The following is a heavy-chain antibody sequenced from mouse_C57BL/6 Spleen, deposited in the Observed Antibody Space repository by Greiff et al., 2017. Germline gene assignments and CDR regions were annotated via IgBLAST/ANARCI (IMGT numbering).Heavy chain of an antibody. CDR3: AAGTRFFDY. V-gene: IGHV3-6*01. Sequence: EVQVVESGPGLVKPSQSLSLTCSVTGYSITSGYYWNWIRQFPGNKLEWMGYISYDGSNNYNPSLKNRISITRDTSKNQFFLKLNSVTTEDTATYYCAAGTRFFDYWGQGTTLTVSS. CDR1: GYSITSGYY. J-gene: IGHJ2*01. CDR2: ISYDGSN. D-gene: IGHD4-1*01.